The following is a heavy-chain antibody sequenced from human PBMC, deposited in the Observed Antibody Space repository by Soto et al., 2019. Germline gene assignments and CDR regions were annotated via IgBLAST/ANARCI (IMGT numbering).Heavy chain of an antibody. CDR3: ARKGGYYYDSSGYYFFDY. CDR1: GGSISSGDYY. Sequence: QVQLQESGPGLVKPSQTLSLTCTVSGGSISSGDYYWSWIRQPPGKGLEWIGYIYYSGSTYYNPSLKSRVTISVDTSKNQFSLKLSSVTAADTAVYYCARKGGYYYDSSGYYFFDYWGQGTLVTVSS. CDR2: IYYSGST. J-gene: IGHJ4*02. V-gene: IGHV4-30-4*01. D-gene: IGHD3-22*01.